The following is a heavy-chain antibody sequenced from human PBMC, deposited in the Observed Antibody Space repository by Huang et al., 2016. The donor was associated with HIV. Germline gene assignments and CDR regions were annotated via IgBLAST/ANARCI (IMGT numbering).Heavy chain of an antibody. CDR2: IYSDDST. CDR3: AAQWELRGGVDF. D-gene: IGHD1-26*01. CDR1: GFTVSSNY. V-gene: IGHV3-53*01. J-gene: IGHJ4*02. Sequence: EVQLVESGGGLIQPGGSLRLSCAASGFTVSSNYMSWVRQAPGKGREWVSVIYSDDSTDFADSVKGRFTISRDNSKNTLYLQMNSLRAEDTAVYYCAAQWELRGGVDFWGQGTLVTVSS.